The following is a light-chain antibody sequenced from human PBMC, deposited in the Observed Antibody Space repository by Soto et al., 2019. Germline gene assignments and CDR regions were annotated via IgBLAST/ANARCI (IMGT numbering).Light chain of an antibody. Sequence: QSALTQPASVSDSPGQSITISCTGTSSDVGGSNFVSWYQQHPGKPPKLIIYDVANRPSGVSNRFSGSKSGSTASLIISRLQTEDEADYYCVSYTSRTTSVFGTGTKVTVL. V-gene: IGLV2-14*03. CDR1: SSDVGGSNF. J-gene: IGLJ1*01. CDR3: VSYTSRTTSV. CDR2: DVA.